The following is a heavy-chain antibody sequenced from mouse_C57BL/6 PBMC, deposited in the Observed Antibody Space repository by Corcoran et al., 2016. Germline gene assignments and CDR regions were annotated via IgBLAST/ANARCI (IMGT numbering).Heavy chain of an antibody. CDR3: ARLTGTDY. D-gene: IGHD4-1*01. CDR1: GYTFTTYG. CDR2: INPYSGVP. V-gene: IGHV9-3*01. Sequence: QIQLVQSGPELKKPGDTVKISCNASGYTFTTYGMSWVKQAPGKGLKWMGWINPYSGVPTYADDFKGRFAFSLETSARTAYLQINNLKNEDTATYFCARLTGTDYWGQGTLVTVSA. J-gene: IGHJ3*01.